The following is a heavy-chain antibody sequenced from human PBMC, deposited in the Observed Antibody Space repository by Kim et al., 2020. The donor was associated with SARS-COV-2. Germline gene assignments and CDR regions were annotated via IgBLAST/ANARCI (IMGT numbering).Heavy chain of an antibody. V-gene: IGHV3-30*10. CDR3: PRDRGWLDAFDI. D-gene: IGHD6-19*01. Sequence: YIDALESRFTISRDKSKNTLYLQMTSHRAEDTAVYYCPRDRGWLDAFDIWGQGTMVSVSS. J-gene: IGHJ3*02.